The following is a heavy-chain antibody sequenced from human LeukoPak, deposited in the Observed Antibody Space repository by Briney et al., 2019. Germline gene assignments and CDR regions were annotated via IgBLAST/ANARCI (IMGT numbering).Heavy chain of an antibody. J-gene: IGHJ4*02. Sequence: GGSLRLSCAASGFTVSSNYMTWVRQAPGKGLEWVSVSYSGGSTYYADSVKGRFTISRDNSKNTLYLQMNSLRAEDTAVYYCARESRSGPNCSGGSCMPAGFDYWGQGTLVTVSS. CDR1: GFTVSSNY. CDR2: SYSGGST. V-gene: IGHV3-66*01. D-gene: IGHD2-15*01. CDR3: ARESRSGPNCSGGSCMPAGFDY.